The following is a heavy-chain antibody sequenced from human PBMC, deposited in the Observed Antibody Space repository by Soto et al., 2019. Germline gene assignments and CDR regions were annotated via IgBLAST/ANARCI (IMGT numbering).Heavy chain of an antibody. V-gene: IGHV4-59*08. CDR3: ARGDADYRGYYYMDV. Sequence: SVTLSLTCTVSGGSISSYYWSWIRQPPGKGLEWIGYIYYSGSTNYNPSLKSRVTISVDTSKNQFSLKLSSVTAADTAVYYCARGDADYRGYYYMDVWGKGTTVTVSS. CDR1: GGSISSYY. D-gene: IGHD4-17*01. CDR2: IYYSGST. J-gene: IGHJ6*03.